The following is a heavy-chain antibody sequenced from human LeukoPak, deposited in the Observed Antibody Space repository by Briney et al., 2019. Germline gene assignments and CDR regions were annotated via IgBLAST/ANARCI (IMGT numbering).Heavy chain of an antibody. CDR1: GFTFSSSW. Sequence: GGSLRLSCAASGFTFSSSWMRWVRQAPGKGLEWVATIKEDGSEKYYVDSVKGRFTISRDNTKNSLYLQMNSLRPEDTAVYYCARAGQSRSFDYWGQGTLVTVSS. CDR2: IKEDGSEK. CDR3: ARAGQSRSFDY. V-gene: IGHV3-7*01. J-gene: IGHJ4*02.